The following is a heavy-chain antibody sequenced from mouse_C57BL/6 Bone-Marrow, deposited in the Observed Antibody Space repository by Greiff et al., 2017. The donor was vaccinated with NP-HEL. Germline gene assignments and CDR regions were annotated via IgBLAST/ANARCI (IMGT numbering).Heavy chain of an antibody. V-gene: IGHV1-64*01. CDR3: ARENYSNSWYFDV. CDR2: IHPNSGST. D-gene: IGHD2-5*01. J-gene: IGHJ1*03. CDR1: GYTFTSYW. Sequence: VQLQQPGAELVKPGASVKLSCKASGYTFTSYWMHWVKQRPGPGLEWIGMIHPNSGSTNYNEKFKSKATLTVDKSSSTAYMQLSSLTSEDSAVYYCARENYSNSWYFDVWGTGTTVTVSS.